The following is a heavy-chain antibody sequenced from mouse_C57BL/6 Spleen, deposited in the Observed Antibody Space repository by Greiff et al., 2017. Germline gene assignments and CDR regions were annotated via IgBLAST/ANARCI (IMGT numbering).Heavy chain of an antibody. D-gene: IGHD1-1*01. J-gene: IGHJ4*01. CDR3: ARDYYYGSSSFYYAMDY. V-gene: IGHV5-17*01. CDR1: GFTFSDYG. Sequence: EVKLVESGGGLVKPGGSLKLSCAASGFTFSDYGMHWVRQASEKGLVWVAYISSGSSTIYYADTVKGRFTISRDNAKNTLFLQMTSLRSEDTAMYYCARDYYYGSSSFYYAMDYWGQGTSVTVSS. CDR2: ISSGSSTI.